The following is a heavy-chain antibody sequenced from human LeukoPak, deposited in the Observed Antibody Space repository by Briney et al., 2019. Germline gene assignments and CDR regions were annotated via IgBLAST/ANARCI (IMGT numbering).Heavy chain of an antibody. J-gene: IGHJ4*02. CDR1: GGTFSSYA. D-gene: IGHD3-9*01. CDR3: ARSPDLRYFAWGHVYYFDY. V-gene: IGHV1-69*04. CDR2: IIPIFGIA. Sequence: SVKVSCKASGGTFSSYAISWVRQAPGQGLEWMGRIIPIFGIANYAQKFQGRVTITADKSTSTAYMELSSLRSEDTAVYYCARSPDLRYFAWGHVYYFDYWGQGTLVTVSS.